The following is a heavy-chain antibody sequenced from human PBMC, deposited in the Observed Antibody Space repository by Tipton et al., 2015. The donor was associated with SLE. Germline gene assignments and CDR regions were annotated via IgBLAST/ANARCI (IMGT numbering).Heavy chain of an antibody. J-gene: IGHJ3*02. CDR3: ARRLGIFGVVSAFDI. CDR2: IYYSGST. Sequence: TLSLTCTVSGSSISSSSYYWGWIRQPPGKGLEWIGSIYYSGSTYYNPSLKSRVTISVDTSKNQFSLKLSSVAAADTAVYYCARRLGIFGVVSAFDIWGQGTMVTVSS. V-gene: IGHV4-39*07. CDR1: GSSISSSSYY. D-gene: IGHD3-3*01.